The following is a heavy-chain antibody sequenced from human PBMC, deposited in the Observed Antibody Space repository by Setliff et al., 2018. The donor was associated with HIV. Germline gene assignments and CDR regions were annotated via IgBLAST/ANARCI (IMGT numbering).Heavy chain of an antibody. CDR2: VYHSGST. V-gene: IGHV4-59*08. J-gene: IGHJ4*02. Sequence: PSETLSLTCTVSGGSISSDYWSWIRQPPGKGLEWIGYVYHSGSTNYNPSLKSRVTISVDTSKNQFSMKLRSVTAADTAVYYCARLRSGLGVFDYWVQGTLVTVSS. D-gene: IGHD3-10*01. CDR3: ARLRSGLGVFDY. CDR1: GGSISSDY.